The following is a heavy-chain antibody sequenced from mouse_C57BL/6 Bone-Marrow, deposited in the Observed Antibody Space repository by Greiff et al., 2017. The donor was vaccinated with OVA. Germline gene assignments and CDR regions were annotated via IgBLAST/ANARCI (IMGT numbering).Heavy chain of an antibody. CDR1: GYAFTNYL. CDR3: ARHYYGSRGNFAY. Sequence: VKLMESGAEMVRPGTSVKVSCKASGYAFTNYLIEWVKQRPGQGLEWIGVINPGSGGTNYNEKFKGKATLTADKSSSTAYMQLSSLTSEDSAVYFCARHYYGSRGNFAYWGQGTLVTVSA. CDR2: INPGSGGT. D-gene: IGHD1-1*01. J-gene: IGHJ3*01. V-gene: IGHV1-54*01.